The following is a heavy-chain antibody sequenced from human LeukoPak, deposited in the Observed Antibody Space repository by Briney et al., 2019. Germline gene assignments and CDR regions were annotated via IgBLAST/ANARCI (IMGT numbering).Heavy chain of an antibody. CDR1: GYTLSSYD. CDR3: ARDDLGITDAFDI. V-gene: IGHV1-18*01. D-gene: IGHD3-16*01. Sequence: ASVNVSCKSSGYTLSSYDLSWVRQASGQGLEGMGWISVYSGNTNYAQKLQGRVTITRDTSTNTAYMDLRSQRAGDTAVYYCARDDLGITDAFDIWGQGTLVTVSS. J-gene: IGHJ3*02. CDR2: ISVYSGNT.